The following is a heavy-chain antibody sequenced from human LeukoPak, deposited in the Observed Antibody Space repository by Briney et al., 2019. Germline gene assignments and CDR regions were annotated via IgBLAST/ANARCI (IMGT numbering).Heavy chain of an antibody. CDR3: ARDPRYYYDSSGNRVY. J-gene: IGHJ4*02. CDR2: ISSSSSYM. V-gene: IGHV3-21*01. CDR1: GFTFSSYS. Sequence: GGSLRLSCAASGFTFSSYSMTWVRQAPGKGLEWVSSISSSSSYMYYADSVKGRFTISRDNAKNSLYLQMNSLRAEDTAVYYCARDPRYYYDSSGNRVYWGQGTLVTVSS. D-gene: IGHD3-22*01.